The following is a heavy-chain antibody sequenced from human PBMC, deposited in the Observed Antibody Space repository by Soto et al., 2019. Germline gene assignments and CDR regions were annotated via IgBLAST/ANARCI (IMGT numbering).Heavy chain of an antibody. V-gene: IGHV3-23*01. Sequence: VQLLESGGGFVQPGGSLRLSCAASGITFSTYAMSWVRRAPGKGLEWVSTIGSNGADKQYADFVKGRFTVSRYSSKSTLSLQMNSLRAEDTAVYYCAADYLRHNSLNGYYYSYGMDVWGQGTTVTVSS. CDR1: GITFSTYA. CDR2: IGSNGADK. CDR3: AADYLRHNSLNGYYYSYGMDV. D-gene: IGHD4-17*01. J-gene: IGHJ6*02.